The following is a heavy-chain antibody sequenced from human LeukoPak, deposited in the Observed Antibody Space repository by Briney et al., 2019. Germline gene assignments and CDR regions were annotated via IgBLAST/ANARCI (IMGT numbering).Heavy chain of an antibody. CDR3: AKAGGYSSSWRYYYYYYMDV. Sequence: GGSLRPSCAASGFTFSSYAMSWVRQAPGKGLEWVSAISGSGGSTYYADSVKGRFTISRDNSKNTLYLQMNSLRAEDTAVYYCAKAGGYSSSWRYYYYYYMDVWGKGTTVTVSS. CDR1: GFTFSSYA. D-gene: IGHD6-13*01. V-gene: IGHV3-23*01. CDR2: ISGSGGST. J-gene: IGHJ6*03.